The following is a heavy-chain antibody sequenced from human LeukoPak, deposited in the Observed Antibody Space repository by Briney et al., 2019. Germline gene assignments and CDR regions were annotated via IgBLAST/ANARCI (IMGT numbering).Heavy chain of an antibody. V-gene: IGHV3-74*01. CDR1: GFTFSSYW. Sequence: GGSLRLACAASGFTFSSYWMHWVRQAPRKGLVWVSRINSDGISTSYADSVKGRFTISRDNAKNTLYVQMNSLRAEDTAVYYCARDLNGHYLNYWGQGTLVTVSS. CDR3: ARDLNGHYLNY. CDR2: INSDGIST. D-gene: IGHD2-8*01. J-gene: IGHJ4*02.